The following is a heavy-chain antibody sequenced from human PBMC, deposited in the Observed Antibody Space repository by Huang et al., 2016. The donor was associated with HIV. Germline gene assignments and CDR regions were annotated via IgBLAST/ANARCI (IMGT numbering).Heavy chain of an antibody. V-gene: IGHV4-34*02. CDR1: GGSFIGYQ. CDR3: ARGLRVCCGGDCFPTHFQH. J-gene: IGHJ1*01. Sequence: QLRLEKWGAGLLKPSETLSLTCAVYGGSFIGYQWTWIRQSPGEGLEWLGEIINRGVCNYNPTLKPRVTRQGDMSKNQFSLKMTSLTVTDTAVYFCARGLRVCCGGDCFPTHFQHWSQG. D-gene: IGHD2-21*02. CDR2: IINRGVC.